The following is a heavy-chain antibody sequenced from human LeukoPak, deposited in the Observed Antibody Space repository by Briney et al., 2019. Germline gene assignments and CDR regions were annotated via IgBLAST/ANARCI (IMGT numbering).Heavy chain of an antibody. CDR1: GFTFSSYG. CDR3: AKPRVRGVIITGYFDY. D-gene: IGHD3-10*01. CDR2: ISYDGSNK. V-gene: IGHV3-30*18. Sequence: GGFLRLSCAASGFTFSSYGMHWVRQAPGKGLEWVAVISYDGSNKYYADSVKGRFTISRDNSKNTLYLQMNSLRAEDTAVYYCAKPRVRGVIITGYFDYWGQGTLVTVSS. J-gene: IGHJ4*02.